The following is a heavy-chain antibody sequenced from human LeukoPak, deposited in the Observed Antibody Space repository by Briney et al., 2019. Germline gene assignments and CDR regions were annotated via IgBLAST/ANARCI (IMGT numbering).Heavy chain of an antibody. J-gene: IGHJ5*02. CDR3: ARETYYYGSGSYYHWFDP. CDR2: IYSGGST. Sequence: PGGSLRLSCAASGFTVSSNYMSWVRQAPGKGLEWVSVIYSGGSTYYADSVKGRFTISRDNSKNTLYLQMNSLRAEDTAAYYCARETYYYGSGSYYHWFDPWGQGTLVTVSS. CDR1: GFTVSSNY. V-gene: IGHV3-53*01. D-gene: IGHD3-10*01.